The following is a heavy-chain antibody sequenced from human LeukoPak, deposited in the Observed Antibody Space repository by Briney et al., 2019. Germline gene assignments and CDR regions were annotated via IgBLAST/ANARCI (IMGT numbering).Heavy chain of an antibody. V-gene: IGHV1-69*04. CDR2: IIPILGIA. CDR1: GGTFSSYA. J-gene: IGHJ6*02. Sequence: ASVKVSCKASGGTFSSYAISWVRQAPGQGLEWMGRIIPILGIANYAQKFQGRVTITADKSTSTAYMELSSLRSEDTAVYYRARVWEVGEYCSGGSCYYYYYYGMDVWGQGTTVTVSS. D-gene: IGHD2-15*01. CDR3: ARVWEVGEYCSGGSCYYYYYYGMDV.